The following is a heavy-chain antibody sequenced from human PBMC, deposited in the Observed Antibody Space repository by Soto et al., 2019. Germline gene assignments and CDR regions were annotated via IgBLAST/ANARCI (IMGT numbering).Heavy chain of an antibody. V-gene: IGHV4-30-2*01. Sequence: SETLSLTCAVSGGSISSGGYSWSWIWQPPGKGLEWIGYIYHSGSTYYNPSLKSRVTISVDRSKNQFSLKLSSVTAADTAVYYCARGYCSGGSCYPFDYWGQGTLVTVSS. CDR2: IYHSGST. CDR3: ARGYCSGGSCYPFDY. D-gene: IGHD2-15*01. CDR1: GGSISSGGYS. J-gene: IGHJ4*02.